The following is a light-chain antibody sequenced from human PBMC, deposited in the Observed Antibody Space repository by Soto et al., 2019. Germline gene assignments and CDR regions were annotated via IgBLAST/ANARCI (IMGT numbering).Light chain of an antibody. CDR3: QQRSNWPPA. V-gene: IGKV3-11*01. CDR2: DAS. CDR1: QSVGSY. J-gene: IGKJ5*01. Sequence: EIVLTQSPGTLSLSPGERATLSCRASQSVGSYYLAWYQQKPGQAPRLLIYDASNRATGIPARFSGSGSGTDFTLTISNLEPEDFAIYYCQQRSNWPPAFGQGTRLEI.